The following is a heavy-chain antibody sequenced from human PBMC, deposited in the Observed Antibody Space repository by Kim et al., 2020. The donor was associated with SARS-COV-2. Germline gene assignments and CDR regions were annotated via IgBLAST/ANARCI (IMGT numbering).Heavy chain of an antibody. CDR1: GGSISSSSYY. J-gene: IGHJ4*02. V-gene: IGHV4-39*01. CDR3: ARQRVVVGYDY. D-gene: IGHD2-21*01. CDR2: IYYSGST. Sequence: SETLSLTCTVSGGSISSSSYYWGWIRQPPGKGLEWIGSIYYSGSTYYNPSLKSRVTISVDTSKNQFSLKLSSVTAADTAVYYCARQRVVVGYDYWGQGTLVTVS.